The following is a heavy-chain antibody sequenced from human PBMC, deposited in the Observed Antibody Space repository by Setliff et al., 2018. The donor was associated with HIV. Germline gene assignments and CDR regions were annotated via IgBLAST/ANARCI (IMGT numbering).Heavy chain of an antibody. CDR1: GYTFTSFD. D-gene: IGHD3-10*02. CDR2: INPNSGGT. CDR3: ARGFMSVRVLTPFDY. V-gene: IGHV1-8*01. Sequence: ASVKVSCKASGYTFTSFDINWVRQAPGQGLEWMGWINPNSGGTIYAQKFQDRVTMTRNTSISTAYMELSSLRSEDTAVYYCARGFMSVRVLTPFDYWGQGTLVTVSS. J-gene: IGHJ4*02.